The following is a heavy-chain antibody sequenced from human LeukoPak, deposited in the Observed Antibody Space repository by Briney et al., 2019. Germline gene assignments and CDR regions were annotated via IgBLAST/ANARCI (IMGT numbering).Heavy chain of an antibody. V-gene: IGHV1-8*01. Sequence: ASVKVSCKASGYTFTSYDINWVRQATGQGLEWMGWMNPNSGNTGYAQKFQGRVTMTRNTSISTAYMELSSLRSDDTAVYYCARARGIADYYYGMDVWGQGTTVTVSS. CDR1: GYTFTSYD. J-gene: IGHJ6*02. CDR3: ARARGIADYYYGMDV. D-gene: IGHD6-13*01. CDR2: MNPNSGNT.